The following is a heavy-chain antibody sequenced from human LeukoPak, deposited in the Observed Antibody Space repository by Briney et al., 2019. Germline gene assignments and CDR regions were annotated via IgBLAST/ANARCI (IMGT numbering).Heavy chain of an antibody. CDR3: ARRGGDYSIDY. D-gene: IGHD4-17*01. Sequence: SETLSLTCAVSGYSISSGYYWGWIRQPPRKGLEWIGSIYYNGSTYYNPSLKSRVTISVDTSKNQFSLKVSSVTAADTAVYYCARRGGDYSIDYWGQGPLVTVSS. CDR2: IYYNGST. J-gene: IGHJ4*02. V-gene: IGHV4-38-2*01. CDR1: GYSISSGYY.